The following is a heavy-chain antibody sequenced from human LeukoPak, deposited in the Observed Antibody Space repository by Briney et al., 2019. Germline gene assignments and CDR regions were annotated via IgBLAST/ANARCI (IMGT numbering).Heavy chain of an antibody. CDR3: ARDFAGTTNY. CDR1: GFIFSIYW. V-gene: IGHV3-7*01. J-gene: IGHJ4*02. Sequence: GGSLRLSCEASGFIFSIYWMNWVRQAPGKGLEWVANIKEDGSEKYSVDSVKGRFTISRDNAKNSLYLQMNSLRAEDTAVYYCARDFAGTTNYWGQGTLVTVSS. CDR2: IKEDGSEK. D-gene: IGHD1-1*01.